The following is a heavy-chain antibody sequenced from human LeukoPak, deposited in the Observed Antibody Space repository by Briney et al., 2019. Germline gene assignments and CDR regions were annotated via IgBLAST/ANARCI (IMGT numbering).Heavy chain of an antibody. J-gene: IGHJ4*02. Sequence: KPSETLSLTCGVSGGSVTSTNWWTWVRQPPGKGLEWIGEVHLDGRTNYNPSLKSRLTMSVDLSENHISLKLTSVTAADTAVYYCAREGGFFRPLDHSARGSLVTVSS. V-gene: IGHV4-4*02. D-gene: IGHD3-3*01. CDR1: GGSVTSTNW. CDR2: VHLDGRT. CDR3: AREGGFFRPLDH.